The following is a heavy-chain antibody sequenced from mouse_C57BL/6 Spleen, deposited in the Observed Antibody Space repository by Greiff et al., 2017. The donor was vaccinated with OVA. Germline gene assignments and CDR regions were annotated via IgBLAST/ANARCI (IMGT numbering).Heavy chain of an antibody. CDR1: GFTFSDFY. Sequence: EVQGVESGGGLVQSGRSLRLSCATSGFTFSDFYMEWVRQAPGKGLEWIAASRNKANDYTTEYSASVKGRFIVSRDTSQSILYLQMNALRAEDTAIYYGARAGENYAMDYWGQGTSVTVSS. CDR3: ARAGENYAMDY. J-gene: IGHJ4*01. V-gene: IGHV7-1*01. CDR2: SRNKANDYTT.